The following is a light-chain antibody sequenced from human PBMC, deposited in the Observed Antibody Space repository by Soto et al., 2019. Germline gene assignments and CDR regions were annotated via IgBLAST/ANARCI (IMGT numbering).Light chain of an antibody. V-gene: IGKV1-5*03. J-gene: IGKJ1*01. CDR1: QSINDW. CDR3: QQYNSYSGT. CDR2: KAS. Sequence: DIQMTQSPSTLSASVGDRVTFTCRASQSINDWLACYQQKPGKAPKLLIYKASTLARGAPSRFSGSGSGTQFTLIISSLQPDDSATYYCQQYNSYSGTFGRGTKVEI.